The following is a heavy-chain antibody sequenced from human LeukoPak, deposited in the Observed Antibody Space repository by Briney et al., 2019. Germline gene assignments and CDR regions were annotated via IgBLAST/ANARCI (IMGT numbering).Heavy chain of an antibody. CDR1: GGSISSSSYY. D-gene: IGHD3-3*01. Sequence: SETLSLTCTVSGGSISSSSYYWGWIRQPPGKGLEWIGSIYYTGSTYYNPSLKSRVTISVDTSKNQFSLKLSSVTAADTAVYYCAQSGYPWEFDYWGQGTLVTVSS. CDR2: IYYTGST. J-gene: IGHJ4*02. CDR3: AQSGYPWEFDY. V-gene: IGHV4-39*01.